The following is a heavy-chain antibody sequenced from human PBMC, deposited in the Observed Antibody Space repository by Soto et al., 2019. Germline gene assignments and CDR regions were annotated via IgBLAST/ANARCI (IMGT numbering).Heavy chain of an antibody. Sequence: SETLSLTFAVSGYSISSVYYWGWIRQPPGKGLEWGWSMYHSGSTYYNTSLKSRVTISVDTSKNQFSLKLSSVTAADTAVYYCARDEVGAIYYGMDXWGQRTTVTVS. CDR3: ARDEVGAIYYGMDX. D-gene: IGHD1-26*01. CDR1: GYSISSVYY. CDR2: MYHSGST. V-gene: IGHV4-38-2*02. J-gene: IGHJ6*02.